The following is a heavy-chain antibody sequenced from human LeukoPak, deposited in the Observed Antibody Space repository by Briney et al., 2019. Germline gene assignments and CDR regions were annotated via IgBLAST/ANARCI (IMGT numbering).Heavy chain of an antibody. CDR3: ARRGVVPSVMGGGNWFDP. CDR2: INHSGST. V-gene: IGHV4-34*01. CDR1: GGSFSGYY. D-gene: IGHD2-2*01. J-gene: IGHJ5*02. Sequence: SSETLSLTCAVYGGSFSGYYWSWIRQPPGKGLEWMGEINHSGSTKYNPSLKSRVTISVDTSKNQFSLNLSSVTAADTSVYYCARRGVVPSVMGGGNWFDPWGPGTLVTASS.